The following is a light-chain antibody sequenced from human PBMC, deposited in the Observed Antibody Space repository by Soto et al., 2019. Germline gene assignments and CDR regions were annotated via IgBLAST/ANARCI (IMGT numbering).Light chain of an antibody. Sequence: DIQMTQSPSSLSASVGDRVTITCRASQSISDYLNWYQQKPGEAPKLLIYSASSLRSGVPSRFSGSGSGTEFTLTISILQPEDFATYYCQQSYITPPITFGQGTRLHFK. CDR1: QSISDY. CDR3: QQSYITPPIT. V-gene: IGKV1-39*01. J-gene: IGKJ5*01. CDR2: SAS.